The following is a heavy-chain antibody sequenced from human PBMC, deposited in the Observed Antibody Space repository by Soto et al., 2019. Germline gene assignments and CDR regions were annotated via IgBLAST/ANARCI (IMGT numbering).Heavy chain of an antibody. Sequence: SGPMLVNPTQTLTLTCSFSGFSLSTFGVGVGWIRQPPGKAMEWLALIYWNDDKRYSPSLRSRLTITKDTSKNLVVLRMTNMDPVDTATYYCVNSRDSSPSDYWGQGTLVTVSS. J-gene: IGHJ4*02. V-gene: IGHV2-5*01. CDR2: IYWNDDK. D-gene: IGHD2-21*02. CDR3: VNSRDSSPSDY. CDR1: GFSLSTFGVG.